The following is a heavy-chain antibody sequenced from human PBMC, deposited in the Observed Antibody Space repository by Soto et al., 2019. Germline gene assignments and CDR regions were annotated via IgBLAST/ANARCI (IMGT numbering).Heavy chain of an antibody. D-gene: IGHD2-15*01. J-gene: IGHJ6*02. V-gene: IGHV4-31*03. Sequence: QVQLQESGPGLVKPSQTLSLTCTVSGGSINSGGYYWSWIRQHPGKGLEWIGKSYYSGDTSYNPCRNSRATMSSDTSKNQFSLKMRSVTAAHTAVYYCARDGDCSGGSCYLGYGLDVWGRGTTVTVSS. CDR2: SYYSGDT. CDR3: ARDGDCSGGSCYLGYGLDV. CDR1: GGSINSGGYY.